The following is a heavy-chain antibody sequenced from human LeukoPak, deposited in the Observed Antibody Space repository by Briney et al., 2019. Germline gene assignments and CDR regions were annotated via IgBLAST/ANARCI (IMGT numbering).Heavy chain of an antibody. Sequence: GGSLRLSCAACGFTISSYGMHWLRQAPGKGLEWVAFIRYDGSNKYYADSVKCRFTISRDNSKNTLYLQMNSLRAEDTAVYYCAKDLRGYSLNWGQGTLVTVSS. V-gene: IGHV3-30*02. CDR2: IRYDGSNK. J-gene: IGHJ4*02. D-gene: IGHD5-18*01. CDR1: GFTISSYG. CDR3: AKDLRGYSLN.